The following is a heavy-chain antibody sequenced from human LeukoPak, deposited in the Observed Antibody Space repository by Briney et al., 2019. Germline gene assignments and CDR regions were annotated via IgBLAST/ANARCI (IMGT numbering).Heavy chain of an antibody. Sequence: SETLSLTCSVSGGSSSSSSYYWGGIRQPPGKGLERIGSIYYSGSTYYNPSLKSRATISVDTSKTQFSLKLSSVPAADTAVYYCARRIVVTRGFDYWGQGTLVTVPS. CDR1: GGSSSSSSYY. CDR2: IYYSGST. J-gene: IGHJ4*02. CDR3: ARRIVVTRGFDY. V-gene: IGHV4-39*01. D-gene: IGHD4-23*01.